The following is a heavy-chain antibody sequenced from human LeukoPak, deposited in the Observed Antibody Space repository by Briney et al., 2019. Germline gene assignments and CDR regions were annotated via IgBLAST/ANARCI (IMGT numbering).Heavy chain of an antibody. CDR3: ARGITVAGKFDY. CDR2: MNPNSDNT. D-gene: IGHD6-19*01. J-gene: IGHJ4*02. V-gene: IGHV1-8*01. CDR1: EYTFTSYD. Sequence: ASVKVSCKTSEYTFTSYDINWVRQATGQGLEWMGWMNPNSDNTGYAQKFQGRVTMTRNTSISTAYMELSSLRSEDTAVYYCARGITVAGKFDYWGQGTLVTVSS.